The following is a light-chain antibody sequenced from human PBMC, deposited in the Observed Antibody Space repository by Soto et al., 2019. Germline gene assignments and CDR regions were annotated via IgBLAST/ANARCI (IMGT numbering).Light chain of an antibody. J-gene: IGLJ1*01. V-gene: IGLV2-14*01. CDR1: SSDVGGYNY. Sequence: QSALTQPASVSGSPGQSITISCTGTSSDVGGYNYVSWYQLHPGKAPKLIIYEVXXRPSGVYNRLSGSKSGNTASLTISGLQAEDEADYYCSSYTSSTAYVFGTGTKVTV. CDR3: SSYTSSTAYV. CDR2: EVX.